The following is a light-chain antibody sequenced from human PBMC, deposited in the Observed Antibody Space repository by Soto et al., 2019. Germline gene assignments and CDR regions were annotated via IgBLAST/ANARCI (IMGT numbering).Light chain of an antibody. V-gene: IGLV2-14*03. CDR1: SSDIGAFTF. CDR3: SSYTSSSTHV. J-gene: IGLJ1*01. CDR2: DVN. Sequence: QSALTQPAPVSGSPGQSITISCTGTSSDIGAFTFVSWYQQHPGKVPKLMIFDVNRRPSGVSDRFSGSKSGNTASLTISGLQAEDEGDYYCSSYTSSSTHVFGSGTKLTVL.